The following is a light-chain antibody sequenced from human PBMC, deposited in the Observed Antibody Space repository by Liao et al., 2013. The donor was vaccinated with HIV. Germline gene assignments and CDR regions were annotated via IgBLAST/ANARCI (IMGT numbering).Light chain of an antibody. Sequence: SYVLTQPPSVSVAPGKTARLTCGGNNIGSKSVHWYQQKPGRAPVLVISHDTDRPSGIPARFSASNSGNTATLTISRVEAGDEADYYCQVWDTSSAHQVFGGGTKLTVL. CDR3: QVWDTSSAHQV. J-gene: IGLJ3*02. V-gene: IGLV3-21*04. CDR1: NIGSKS. CDR2: HDT.